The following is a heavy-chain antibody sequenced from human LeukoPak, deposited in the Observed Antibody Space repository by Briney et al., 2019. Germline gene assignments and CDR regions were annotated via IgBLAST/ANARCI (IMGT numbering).Heavy chain of an antibody. CDR3: ARDQYGGNSWFDP. CDR1: GFTFSFYS. V-gene: IGHV3-48*01. J-gene: IGHJ5*02. Sequence: GGSLRLSCAASGFTFSFYSMNWVRQAPGKGLEWISYISSSSRNIYYADSVKGRFTISRDNSKNTLYLQMNSLRAEDTAVYYCARDQYGGNSWFDPWGQGTLVTVSS. CDR2: ISSSSRNI. D-gene: IGHD4-23*01.